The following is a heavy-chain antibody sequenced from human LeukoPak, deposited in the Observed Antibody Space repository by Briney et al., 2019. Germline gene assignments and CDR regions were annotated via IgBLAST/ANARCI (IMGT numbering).Heavy chain of an antibody. CDR3: ASHLRSGWYYFDY. V-gene: IGHV4-61*02. CDR1: GGSISSGSYY. J-gene: IGHJ4*02. D-gene: IGHD6-19*01. Sequence: PSQTLSLTCTVSGGSISSGSYYWSWIRQPAGKGLEWIGCIYTSGSTNYNPSLKSRVTISVDTSKNQFSLKLSSVTAADTAVYYCASHLRSGWYYFDYWGQGTLVTVSS. CDR2: IYTSGST.